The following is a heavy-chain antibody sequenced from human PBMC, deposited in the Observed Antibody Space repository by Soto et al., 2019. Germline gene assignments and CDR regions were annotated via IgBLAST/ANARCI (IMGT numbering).Heavy chain of an antibody. CDR3: ATTDKQYSYGPGPYAFDI. D-gene: IGHD5-18*01. J-gene: IGHJ3*02. V-gene: IGHV5-10-1*01. CDR1: GYSFTSYW. CDR2: IDPSDSYT. Sequence: GESLKISCKGSGYSFTSYWISWVRQMPGKGLGWMGRIDPSDSYTNYSPSFQGHVTISADKSISTAYLQWSSLKASDTAMYYCATTDKQYSYGPGPYAFDIWGQGTMVTVSS.